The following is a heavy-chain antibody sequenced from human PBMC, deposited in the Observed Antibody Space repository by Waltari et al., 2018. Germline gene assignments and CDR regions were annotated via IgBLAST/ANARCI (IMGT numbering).Heavy chain of an antibody. CDR1: GGSISSSSYY. V-gene: IGHV4-39*07. Sequence: QLQLQESGPGLVKPSETLSLTCTVSGGSISSSSYYWGWTRQPPGKGSEWIGSIYYSGSTYYNPSLKRRVTISVDTSKIQFSLKLSSVTAADTAVYYCASRVGYDFWSGYLDYYYYMDVWGKGTTVTISS. J-gene: IGHJ6*03. CDR2: IYYSGST. D-gene: IGHD3-3*01. CDR3: ASRVGYDFWSGYLDYYYYMDV.